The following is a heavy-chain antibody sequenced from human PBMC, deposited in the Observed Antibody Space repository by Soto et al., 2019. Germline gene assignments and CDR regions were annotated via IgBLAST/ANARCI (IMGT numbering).Heavy chain of an antibody. CDR3: ARGRDSAFDI. J-gene: IGHJ3*02. V-gene: IGHV6-1*01. CDR2: TYYRSKWIS. D-gene: IGHD2-15*01. Sequence: QVQLQQSGPGLVKPSQTLSLTCAISGDSISTASVAWNWIRQSPSRGLEWLGRTYYRSKWISDYAVSLRSRIVINPDTPKNQFSLQLNSVTPEDTAVYYCARGRDSAFDIWGQGTMVTVSS. CDR1: GDSISTASVA.